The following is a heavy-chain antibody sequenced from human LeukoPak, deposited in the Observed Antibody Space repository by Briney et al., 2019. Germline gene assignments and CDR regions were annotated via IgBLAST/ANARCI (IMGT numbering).Heavy chain of an antibody. V-gene: IGHV1-18*01. CDR3: ARVIVESEYYYDSSGYRANWFDP. J-gene: IGHJ5*02. CDR2: ISAYNGNT. Sequence: ASVTVSFMSSVYTFTIYGISWVRQAPGQGLGWMGWISAYNGNTNYAQKLQGRVTMTTDTSTSTAYMELRSLRSDDTAVYYCARVIVESEYYYDSSGYRANWFDPWGQGTLVTVSS. D-gene: IGHD3-22*01. CDR1: VYTFTIYG.